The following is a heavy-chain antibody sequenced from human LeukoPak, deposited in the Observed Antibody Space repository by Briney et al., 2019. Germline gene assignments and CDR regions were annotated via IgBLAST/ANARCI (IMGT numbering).Heavy chain of an antibody. CDR2: ISGSGGST. J-gene: IGHJ6*02. CDR1: GFTFQNYA. D-gene: IGHD4-11*01. CDR3: AVTVTTPYYYYGMDV. Sequence: GGSLRLSCAASGFTFQNYAMSWVRQAPGKGLEWVSAISGSGGSTYYADSVKGRFTISRDNSKNTLYLQMNSLRAEDTAVYYCAVTVTTPYYYYGMDVWGQGTTVTVSS. V-gene: IGHV3-23*01.